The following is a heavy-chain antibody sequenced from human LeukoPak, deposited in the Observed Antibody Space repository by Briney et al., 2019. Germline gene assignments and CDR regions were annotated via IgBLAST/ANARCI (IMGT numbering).Heavy chain of an antibody. CDR3: ARLNLGNSGFLLP. D-gene: IGHD5-12*01. Sequence: SVKVSCKASEGTLSSYAISWVRQAPGQGLEWMGGIIPIFGTANYAQKFQGRVTITADESTSTAYMELSSLRSEDTAVYYCARLNLGNSGFLLPWGQGTLVTVSS. CDR1: EGTLSSYA. V-gene: IGHV1-69*13. CDR2: IIPIFGTA. J-gene: IGHJ5*02.